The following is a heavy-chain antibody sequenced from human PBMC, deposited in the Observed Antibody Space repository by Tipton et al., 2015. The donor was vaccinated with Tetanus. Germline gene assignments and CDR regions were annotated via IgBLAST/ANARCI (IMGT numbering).Heavy chain of an antibody. CDR2: INHSGST. CDR1: GGSFSGHN. J-gene: IGHJ5*02. CDR3: ARGSYDFWSGYTSRNWFDP. V-gene: IGHV4-34*01. Sequence: LRLSCAVHGGSFSGHNWSWIRQPPGRGLEWIGEINHSGSTNYNPSLKSRVTISVDTSNNQFSRKGKSVTAADTAAYYCARGSYDFWSGYTSRNWFDPWGQGTLVTVSS. D-gene: IGHD3-3*01.